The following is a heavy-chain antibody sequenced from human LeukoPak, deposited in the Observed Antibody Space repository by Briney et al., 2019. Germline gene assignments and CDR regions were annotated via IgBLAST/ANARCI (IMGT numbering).Heavy chain of an antibody. V-gene: IGHV1-69*04. CDR2: IIPIFGIA. J-gene: IGHJ6*02. Sequence: GASVKASCKASGRTFSSYAIIWVRQAPGHGLEWMGRIIPIFGIANYAQKFQGRVTITADKSTSTAYMELSSLRSEDTAVYYCAREGSIAAPTYGMDVWGQGTTVTVSS. CDR3: AREGSIAAPTYGMDV. D-gene: IGHD6-6*01. CDR1: GRTFSSYA.